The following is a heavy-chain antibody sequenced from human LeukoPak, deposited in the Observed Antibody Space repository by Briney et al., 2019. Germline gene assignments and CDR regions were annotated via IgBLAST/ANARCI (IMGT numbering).Heavy chain of an antibody. D-gene: IGHD3-22*01. CDR2: INPEGDST. CDR3: ARGYDSSGYYFDY. Sequence: ASVKVSCKASGYIFTSYYIHWVRQAPGQGLEWMGIINPEGDSTTYAQKFQGRVTMTRNTSISTAYMELSSLRAEDTAVYYCARGYDSSGYYFDYWGQGTLVTVSS. V-gene: IGHV1-46*01. CDR1: GYIFTSYY. J-gene: IGHJ4*02.